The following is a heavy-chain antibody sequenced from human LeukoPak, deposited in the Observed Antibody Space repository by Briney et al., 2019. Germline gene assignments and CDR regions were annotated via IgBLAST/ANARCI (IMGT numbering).Heavy chain of an antibody. CDR2: ISGSGDNT. CDR1: GFTFTNHA. V-gene: IGHV3-23*01. J-gene: IGHJ5*02. Sequence: GGSLRVSCAASGFTFTNHAMSWVRQAPGKVLEWVSAISGSGDNTYYADSVKGRFNISRDNSKNTLYLQMNSLRVEDTAVYYCAKCYDFSGSEWFDPWGQGTLVTVSS. D-gene: IGHD3-3*01. CDR3: AKCYDFSGSEWFDP.